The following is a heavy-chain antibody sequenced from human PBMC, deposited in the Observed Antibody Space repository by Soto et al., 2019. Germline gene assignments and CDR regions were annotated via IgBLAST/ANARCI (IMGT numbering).Heavy chain of an antibody. J-gene: IGHJ5*02. CDR2: IYPGGVNI. Sequence: VASVKVSCKAIGYSFTSHYMHWVRQAPGQGLEWMGTIYPGGVNIGYAQKFKGRVTMTKDTSTSTVYMELNSLTSEDTAVYYCARDQSWHDLVRWFDPWGQGTLVTVSS. CDR3: ARDQSWHDLVRWFDP. D-gene: IGHD3-9*01. CDR1: GYSFTSHY. V-gene: IGHV1-46*03.